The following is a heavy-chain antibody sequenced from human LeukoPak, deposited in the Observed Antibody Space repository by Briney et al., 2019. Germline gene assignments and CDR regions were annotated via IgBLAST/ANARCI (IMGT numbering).Heavy chain of an antibody. CDR3: ATSDSTTGNWFDP. V-gene: IGHV1-46*01. J-gene: IGHJ5*02. Sequence: GASVKVSCKASGNTFSRYYFHWVRQAPGQGLDWMGIITPTTGGANYAQKFQGRVAMTRDTSTSTVYMELSSLTSGDTAVYYCATSDSTTGNWFDPWGQGTWVSVSS. CDR1: GNTFSRYY. CDR2: ITPTTGGA. D-gene: IGHD2-21*01.